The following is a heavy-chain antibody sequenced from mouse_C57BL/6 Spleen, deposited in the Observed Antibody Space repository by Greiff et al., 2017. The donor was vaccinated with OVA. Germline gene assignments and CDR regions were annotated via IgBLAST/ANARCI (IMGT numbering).Heavy chain of an antibody. Sequence: EVQLQESGPGLVKPSQSLSLTCSVTGYSITSGYYWNWIRQFPGNKLEWMGYISYDGSNNYNPSLKNRISITRDTSKNQFFLKLNSVTTEDTATYYCAIYDYDDYAMDYWGQGTSVTVSS. D-gene: IGHD2-4*01. CDR3: AIYDYDDYAMDY. J-gene: IGHJ4*01. CDR2: ISYDGSN. V-gene: IGHV3-6*01. CDR1: GYSITSGYY.